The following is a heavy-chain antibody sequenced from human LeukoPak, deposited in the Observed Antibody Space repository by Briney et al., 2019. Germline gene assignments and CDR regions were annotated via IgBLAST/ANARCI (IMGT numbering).Heavy chain of an antibody. CDR2: ISGYNGNT. CDR1: GYTFTSYG. V-gene: IGHV1-18*01. CDR3: ARDDCTNGVCYISDY. D-gene: IGHD2-8*01. Sequence: GASVKVSCKASGYTFTSYGISWVRQAPGQGLEWMGWISGYNGNTNYAQKLQGRVTMTTDTSTSTAYMEVRSLRSDDTAVYYCARDDCTNGVCYISDYWGQGTLVTVSS. J-gene: IGHJ4*02.